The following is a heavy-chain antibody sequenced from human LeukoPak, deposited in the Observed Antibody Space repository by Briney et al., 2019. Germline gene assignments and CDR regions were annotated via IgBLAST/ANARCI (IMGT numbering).Heavy chain of an antibody. J-gene: IGHJ4*02. D-gene: IGHD2-21*02. CDR2: IYYSGST. CDR3: ARAAYCGGDCYLFDY. CDR1: SDSIYSSNYY. V-gene: IGHV4-39*01. Sequence: SETLSLTCTVSSDSIYSSNYYWGWIRQPPGKGLEWIGSIYYSGSTYYNSSLKSRVTISVDTSKNQFSLKLSSLTAADAAVYYCARAAYCGGDCYLFDYWGQGTLVTVFS.